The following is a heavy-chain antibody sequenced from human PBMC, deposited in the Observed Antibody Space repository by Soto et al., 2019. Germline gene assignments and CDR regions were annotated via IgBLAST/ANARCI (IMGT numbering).Heavy chain of an antibody. CDR3: ARDIDYGDYDGFDP. CDR2: ISSSSSYI. J-gene: IGHJ5*02. D-gene: IGHD4-17*01. Sequence: EVQLVESGGGLVKPGGSLRLSCAASGFTFSSYSMNWVRQAPGRGLEWVSSISSSSSYIYYADSVKGRFTISRDNAKNSLYLQMNSLRAEDTAVYYCARDIDYGDYDGFDPWGQGTLVTVSS. CDR1: GFTFSSYS. V-gene: IGHV3-21*01.